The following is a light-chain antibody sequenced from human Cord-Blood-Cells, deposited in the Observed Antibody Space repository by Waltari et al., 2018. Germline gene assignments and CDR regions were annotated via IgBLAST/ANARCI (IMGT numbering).Light chain of an antibody. V-gene: IGLV2-14*03. CDR2: DVS. CDR3: SSYTSSSTWV. CDR1: SRDVGGYLH. J-gene: IGLJ3*02. Sequence: QSALTQPASVSGSPGQPITISCTGTSRDVGGYLHVSWYQKHPGKAPKLRIYDVSNRPSGVSNRFSGSKSGNTASLTISGLQAEDEADYYCSSYTSSSTWVFGGGTKLTVL.